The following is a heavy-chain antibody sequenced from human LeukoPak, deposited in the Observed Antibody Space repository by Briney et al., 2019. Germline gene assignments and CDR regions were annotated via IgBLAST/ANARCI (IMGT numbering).Heavy chain of an antibody. J-gene: IGHJ5*02. CDR1: GFTFSSYA. Sequence: GGSLRLSCAAPGFTFSSYAMSWVRQAPGKGLEWVSAISGSGGSTYYADSVKGRFTISRDNSKNTLYLQMNSLRAEDTAVYYCAKDMRPPYDFWSGYSFDPWGQGTLVTVSS. V-gene: IGHV3-23*01. CDR3: AKDMRPPYDFWSGYSFDP. D-gene: IGHD3-3*01. CDR2: ISGSGGST.